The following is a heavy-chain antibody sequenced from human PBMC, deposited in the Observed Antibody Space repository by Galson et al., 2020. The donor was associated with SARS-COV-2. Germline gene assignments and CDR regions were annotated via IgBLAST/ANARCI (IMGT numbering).Heavy chain of an antibody. CDR3: AGDGNHNSCYYD. CDR1: GASRTNYY. V-gene: IGHV4-59*01. J-gene: IGHJ4*02. Sequence: SETLSLTCTVPGASRTNYYWSWFRQPPGKGLEWIAYMSSSGSTSYNPSLESRVTVSVDASNKQFYLNLRSVTAADTAVYYCAGDGNHNSCYYDWGRGIQVIVSS. CDR2: MSSSGST. D-gene: IGHD3-10*01.